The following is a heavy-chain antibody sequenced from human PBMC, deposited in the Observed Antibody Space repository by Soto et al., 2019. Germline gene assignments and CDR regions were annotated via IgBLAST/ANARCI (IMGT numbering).Heavy chain of an antibody. Sequence: SETLSLTCTVSGGSISSYYWSWIRQPPGKGLEWSGYIYYSGSTNYHPSLKSRVTISVDTSKNQFSLKLSSVTAADTAVYYCARQVGRGQARRITMVRRVIVGAFDIWGQGTMVTVSS. D-gene: IGHD3-10*01. V-gene: IGHV4-59*08. CDR2: IYYSGST. J-gene: IGHJ3*02. CDR3: ARQVGRGQARRITMVRRVIVGAFDI. CDR1: GGSISSYY.